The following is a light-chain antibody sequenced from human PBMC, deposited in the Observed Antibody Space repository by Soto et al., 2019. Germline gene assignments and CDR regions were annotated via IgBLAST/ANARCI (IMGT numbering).Light chain of an antibody. CDR3: CSYVGRSDSYV. J-gene: IGLJ1*01. CDR2: EVS. V-gene: IGLV2-23*02. Sequence: QSVLSQPASVSGSPGQSITISCTGTSSDVGSNDLVSWYQQHPGKAPKLMIYEVSKRPSGISNRFSGSKSGNTASLTISGLQAEDEGDYYCCSYVGRSDSYVFGAGTKVTV. CDR1: SSDVGSNDL.